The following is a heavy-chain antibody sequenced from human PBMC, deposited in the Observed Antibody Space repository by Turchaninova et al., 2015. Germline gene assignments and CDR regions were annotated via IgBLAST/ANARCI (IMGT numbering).Heavy chain of an antibody. CDR2: INHSGST. CDR1: GGSSSDYY. V-gene: IGHV4-34*01. CDR3: ARGRSLNTGGGWFDP. D-gene: IGHD2-8*02. J-gene: IGHJ5*02. Sequence: QVQLQQWGAGLLKPSETLSPSCAVHGGSSSDYYWSWHRQPPGKGREWIGEINHSGSTNYKPSLRNRVFMSVDTSKNQFSLKLTSVTAADTALYYCARGRSLNTGGGWFDPWGQGTLVTVSS.